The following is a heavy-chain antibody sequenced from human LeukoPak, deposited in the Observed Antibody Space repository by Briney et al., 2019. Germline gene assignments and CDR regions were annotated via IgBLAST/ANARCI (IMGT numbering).Heavy chain of an antibody. CDR3: ARDDRSGVVVAALDY. D-gene: IGHD3-22*01. J-gene: IGHJ4*02. CDR2: VSGSGGAT. Sequence: PGGSLRLSCAASGFTFSNYAMSWVRQAPGKGLEWVSGVSGSGGATYYADSVKGWFTISRDNSKNTLYLQMNSLRAEDTALYFCARDDRSGVVVAALDYWGQGTLVTVSS. V-gene: IGHV3-23*01. CDR1: GFTFSNYA.